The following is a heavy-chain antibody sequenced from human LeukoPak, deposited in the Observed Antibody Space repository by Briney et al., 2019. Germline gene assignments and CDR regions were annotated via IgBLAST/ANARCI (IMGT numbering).Heavy chain of an antibody. CDR2: ISSDGGSP. V-gene: IGHV3-64*01. D-gene: IGHD1-14*01. CDR3: ARGRGRNCDYDY. J-gene: IGHJ4*02. CDR1: GITFSSYP. Sequence: GGSLRLSCVASGITFSSYPMHWVRQAPGKGMEYVSAISSDGGSPYYANSVKGRFTISRDNSKNTLYLQMGSLRTEDMAVYYCARGRGRNCDYDYWGQGTLVTVSS.